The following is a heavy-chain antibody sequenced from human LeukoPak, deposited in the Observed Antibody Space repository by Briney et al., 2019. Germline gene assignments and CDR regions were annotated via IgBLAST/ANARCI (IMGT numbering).Heavy chain of an antibody. Sequence: PSETLSLTCAVSGGSVSSGGYSWSWIRQPPGKGLEWIGYIYHSGSTYYNPSLKSRVTISVDTSKNQFSLKLSSVTAADTAVYYCARCEDSSGYPSYFDYWGQGTLVTVSS. V-gene: IGHV4-30-2*01. CDR3: ARCEDSSGYPSYFDY. D-gene: IGHD3-22*01. J-gene: IGHJ4*02. CDR1: GGSVSSGGYS. CDR2: IYHSGST.